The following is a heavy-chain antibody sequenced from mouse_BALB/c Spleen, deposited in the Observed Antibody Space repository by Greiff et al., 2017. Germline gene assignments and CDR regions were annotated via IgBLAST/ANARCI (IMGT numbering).Heavy chain of an antibody. CDR3: NAYWGEFAY. CDR2: IDPENGDT. CDR1: GFNIKDYY. J-gene: IGHJ3*01. V-gene: IGHV14-4*02. D-gene: IGHD4-1*01. Sequence: VQLQQSGAELVRPGASVKLSCTASGFNIKDYYMHWVKQRPEQGLEWIGWIDPENGDTEYAPKFQGKATMTADTSSNTAYLQLSSLTSEDTAVYYCNAYWGEFAYWGQGTLVTVSA.